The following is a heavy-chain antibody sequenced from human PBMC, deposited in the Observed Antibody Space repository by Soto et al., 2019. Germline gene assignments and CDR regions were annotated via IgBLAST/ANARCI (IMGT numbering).Heavy chain of an antibody. Sequence: QVQLVQSGAEVRKPGASVRLSCKASGYTLTRFYLHWVRQAPGQGLEWMGIINTRGGTTAYAQKCRGRVMVTRDTSMSTDYMELRNLRSEDTAIYYCGRGPDDSDVPRWDYWGQGTRVTVSS. CDR1: GYTLTRFY. V-gene: IGHV1-46*01. CDR2: INTRGGTT. D-gene: IGHD4-17*01. J-gene: IGHJ4*02. CDR3: GRGPDDSDVPRWDY.